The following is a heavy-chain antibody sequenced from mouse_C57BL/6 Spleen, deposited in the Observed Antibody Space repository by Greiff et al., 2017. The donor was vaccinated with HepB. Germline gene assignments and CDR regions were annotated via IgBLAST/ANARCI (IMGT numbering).Heavy chain of an antibody. V-gene: IGHV1-85*01. Sequence: QVQLQQSGPELVKPGASVKLSCKATGYTFTSYDINWVKQRPGQGLEWIGWIYPRDGSTKYNEKFKGKATLTVDTSSSTAYMELHSLTSEDSAVYFCARCITTVVGYFDVWGTGTTVTVSS. D-gene: IGHD1-1*01. J-gene: IGHJ1*03. CDR1: GYTFTSYD. CDR2: IYPRDGST. CDR3: ARCITTVVGYFDV.